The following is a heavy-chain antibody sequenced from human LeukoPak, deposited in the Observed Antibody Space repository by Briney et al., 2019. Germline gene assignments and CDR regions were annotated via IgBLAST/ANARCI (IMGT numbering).Heavy chain of an antibody. V-gene: IGHV4-39*01. CDR1: GGSLSSSSYY. D-gene: IGHD6-19*01. CDR2: IYYSGST. Sequence: PSETLSLTCTVSGGSLSSSSYYWGWIRQPPGKGLEWIGSIYYSGSTYYNPSLKSRVTISVDTSKNQFSLKPSSVTAADTAVYYCARAIAVAGPIDYWGQGTLVTVSS. J-gene: IGHJ4*02. CDR3: ARAIAVAGPIDY.